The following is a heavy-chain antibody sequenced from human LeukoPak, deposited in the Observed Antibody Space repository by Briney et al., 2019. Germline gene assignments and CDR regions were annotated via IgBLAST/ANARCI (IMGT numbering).Heavy chain of an antibody. D-gene: IGHD2-2*02. CDR2: ISGSGGST. V-gene: IGHV3-23*01. CDR1: GFPFSSYA. J-gene: IGHJ4*02. CDR3: AKDQPVGYCSSTSCYIDY. Sequence: GGSLGLSCAASGFPFSSYAMSWVPQAPGKGLEWVSAISGSGGSTYYADSVKGRFTISRDNSKNTLYLQMNSLRAEDTAVYYCAKDQPVGYCSSTSCYIDYWGQGTLVTVSS.